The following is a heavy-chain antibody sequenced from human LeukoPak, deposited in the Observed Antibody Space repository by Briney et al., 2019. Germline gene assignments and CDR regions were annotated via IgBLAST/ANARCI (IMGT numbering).Heavy chain of an antibody. CDR3: ARDVIVVVPAAFYYYMDV. CDR2: ISAYNGNT. Sequence: ASVKASCKASGYTFTSYGISWVRQAPGQGLEWMGWISAYNGNTNYAQKLQARVTITTDTSTSTAYMDLGSLRSDDTAVYYWARDVIVVVPAAFYYYMDVWGKGTTVTVSS. D-gene: IGHD2-2*01. J-gene: IGHJ6*03. CDR1: GYTFTSYG. V-gene: IGHV1-18*01.